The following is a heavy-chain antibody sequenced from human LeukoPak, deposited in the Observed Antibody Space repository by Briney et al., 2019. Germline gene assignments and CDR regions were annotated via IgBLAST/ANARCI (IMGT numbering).Heavy chain of an antibody. Sequence: PGGSLRLSCAASGFTFSSYAMSWVRQAPGKGLEWASAISGSGGSTYYADSVKGRFTISRDNSKNTLYLQMNSLRAEDTAVYYCAKEGYYYDSSGYYSSWGQGTLVTVSS. V-gene: IGHV3-23*01. J-gene: IGHJ4*02. D-gene: IGHD3-22*01. CDR3: AKEGYYYDSSGYYSS. CDR2: ISGSGGST. CDR1: GFTFSSYA.